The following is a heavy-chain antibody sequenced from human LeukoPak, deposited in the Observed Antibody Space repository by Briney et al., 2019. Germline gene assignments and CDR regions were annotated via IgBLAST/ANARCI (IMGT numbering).Heavy chain of an antibody. CDR2: ISGSGGST. D-gene: IGHD6-13*01. Sequence: PRGSLRLSCAASGFTFSSYAMSWVRQAPGKGLEWVSAISGSGGSTYYADSVKGRFTISRDNSENTLYLQMNSLRAEDTAVYYCAKVIAAAGTFDYWGQGTLVTVSS. J-gene: IGHJ4*02. CDR3: AKVIAAAGTFDY. V-gene: IGHV3-23*01. CDR1: GFTFSSYA.